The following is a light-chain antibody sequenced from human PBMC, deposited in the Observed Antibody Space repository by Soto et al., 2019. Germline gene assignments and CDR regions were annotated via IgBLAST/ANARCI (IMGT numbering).Light chain of an antibody. J-gene: IGKJ1*01. CDR2: GAS. Sequence: EIVLTQSPGTLSLSPGERATLSCRASQSVGSGSLAWYQQKPGQAPRLLIYGASSRATGIPDRFSGSGSGTDFTLTIRRLEPEDFAVYYCQHYGSSPRRTFGQGTKVGIK. V-gene: IGKV3-20*01. CDR1: QSVGSGS. CDR3: QHYGSSPRRT.